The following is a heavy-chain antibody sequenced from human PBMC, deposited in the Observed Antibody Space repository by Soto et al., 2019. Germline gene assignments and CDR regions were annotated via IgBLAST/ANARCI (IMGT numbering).Heavy chain of an antibody. D-gene: IGHD2-15*01. V-gene: IGHV1-46*01. Sequence: ASVKVSCKASGYSFARSNIHCVPPAPGQGLEWMGIISPTGDRITYSQKFQCRVTMTSDTSTSSVDMEQSSLTSEATAVNYCASSHQDAASWCDDGGQGTMVT. CDR1: GYSFARSN. J-gene: IGHJ5*02. CDR3: ASSHQDAASWCDD. CDR2: ISPTGDRI.